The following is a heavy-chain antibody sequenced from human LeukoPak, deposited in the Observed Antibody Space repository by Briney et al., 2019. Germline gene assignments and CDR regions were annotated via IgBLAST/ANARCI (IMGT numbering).Heavy chain of an antibody. CDR3: ARIELELLADAFDI. Sequence: GGSRRLSCAASGFTFSSYWMSWVRQAPGKGLEWVANIKQDGSEKYYVDSVKGRFTISRDNAKNSLYLQMNSLRAEDTAVYYCARIELELLADAFDIWGQGTMVTVSS. V-gene: IGHV3-7*01. CDR2: IKQDGSEK. J-gene: IGHJ3*02. D-gene: IGHD1-7*01. CDR1: GFTFSSYW.